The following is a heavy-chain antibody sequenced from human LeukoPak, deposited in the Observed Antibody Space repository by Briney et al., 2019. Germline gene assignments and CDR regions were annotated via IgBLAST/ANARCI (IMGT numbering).Heavy chain of an antibody. CDR2: IYPSGST. Sequence: SETLSLTCTVSGGSISSYYSSWIRQPPRQGLQWIGRIYPSGSTNHNPSLKSRVTMSVDTSKNQFSLKLSSVTAADTAVYYCARAVAGTNWFDPWGQGTLVTVSS. V-gene: IGHV4-4*07. D-gene: IGHD6-19*01. CDR3: ARAVAGTNWFDP. J-gene: IGHJ5*02. CDR1: GGSISSYY.